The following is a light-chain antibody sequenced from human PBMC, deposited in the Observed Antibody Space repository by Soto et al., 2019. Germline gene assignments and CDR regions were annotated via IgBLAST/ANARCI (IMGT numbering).Light chain of an antibody. V-gene: IGKV1-5*03. CDR1: QSISIW. Sequence: DIHMTQSPSTLSASVGDRVTITCRASQSISIWLAWYQQKPGKAPNLLIYKTSSLETGVPSRFSGSGSGTEFPLTISSLQPDDVATYYCQHWHDYSWTFGQGTKVEVK. J-gene: IGKJ1*01. CDR2: KTS. CDR3: QHWHDYSWT.